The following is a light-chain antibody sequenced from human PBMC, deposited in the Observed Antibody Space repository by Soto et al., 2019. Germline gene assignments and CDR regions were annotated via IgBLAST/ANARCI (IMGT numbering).Light chain of an antibody. Sequence: QSVLTQPASVSGSPGQSITISCAGTSSDVGAYTYVSWYQQHPGKAPKLMIYDVSNRPSGVSNRSSGSKSGNTASLTISGLQAEDEADYYCTSYTSSSTPYVFGGGTKVTV. CDR2: DVS. CDR3: TSYTSSSTPYV. CDR1: SSDVGAYTY. J-gene: IGLJ1*01. V-gene: IGLV2-14*01.